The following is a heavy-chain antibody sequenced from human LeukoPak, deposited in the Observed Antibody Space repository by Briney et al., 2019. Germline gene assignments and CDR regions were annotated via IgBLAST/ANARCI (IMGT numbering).Heavy chain of an antibody. V-gene: IGHV1-2*02. D-gene: IGHD6-19*01. CDR1: GYTFTGYY. CDR3: ARAKEQWLVGGYDY. CDR2: INPNSGST. Sequence: GASVKVSCKASGYTFTGYYIHWVRQAPGQGLEWMGWINPNSGSTNYAQKFQGRVTMTRDTSISTAYMELSRLRSDDTAAYYCARAKEQWLVGGYDYWGQRTLVTVSS. J-gene: IGHJ4*02.